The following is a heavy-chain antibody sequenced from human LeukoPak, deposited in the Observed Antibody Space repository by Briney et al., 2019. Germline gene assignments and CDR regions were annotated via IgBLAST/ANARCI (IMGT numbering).Heavy chain of an antibody. J-gene: IGHJ4*02. CDR1: GFTFSTYA. D-gene: IGHD3-10*01. CDR2: IGGSGGST. CDR3: AKFTRTLVRGALVN. Sequence: HPGGSLRLSCAASGFTFSTYARSWVRQAPGKGLEWVAAIGGSGGSTYYADFVKGRFSISKDDSKNKLYLQMNSLRAEDTAVYYCAKFTRTLVRGALVNWGQGTLVTVSS. V-gene: IGHV3-23*01.